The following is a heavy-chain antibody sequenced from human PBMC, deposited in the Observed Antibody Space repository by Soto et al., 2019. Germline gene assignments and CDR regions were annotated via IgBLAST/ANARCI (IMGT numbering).Heavy chain of an antibody. CDR1: GFTFSSYG. D-gene: IGHD2-2*01. CDR3: ARERAYCSTTSGYNWFGR. CDR2: IWYDGSNK. J-gene: IGHJ5*02. V-gene: IGHV3-33*01. Sequence: QPGGSLRLSCAASGFTFSSYGMHWVRQAPGKGLEWVAVIWYDGSNKYYADSVKGRFTISRDNSKNTLYLQMNSPRAEDTAAYYCARERAYCSTTSGYNWFGRWGQGTLVTVSS.